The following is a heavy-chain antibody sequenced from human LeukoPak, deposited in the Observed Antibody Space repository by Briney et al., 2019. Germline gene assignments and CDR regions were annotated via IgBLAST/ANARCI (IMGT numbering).Heavy chain of an antibody. J-gene: IGHJ6*03. CDR2: IYTSGST. CDR3: ARHGSGSYSADPPYYYYYYMDV. D-gene: IGHD3-10*01. Sequence: SETLSLTCTVSGGSISSYYWSWIRQPAGKGLEWIGRIYTSGSTNYNPSLKSRVTMSVDTSKNQFSLELSSVTAADTAVYYCARHGSGSYSADPPYYYYYYMDVWGKGTTVTVSS. V-gene: IGHV4-4*07. CDR1: GGSISSYY.